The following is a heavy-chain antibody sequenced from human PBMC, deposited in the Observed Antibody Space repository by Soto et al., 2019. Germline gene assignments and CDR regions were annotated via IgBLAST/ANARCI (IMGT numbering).Heavy chain of an antibody. D-gene: IGHD5-18*01. CDR3: TFTAMVTLDYYYYGMDV. Sequence: VGSLRLSGAASGFTFSNAWMSWVRQAPGKGLEWVGRIKSKTDGGTTDYAAPVKGRFTISRDDSKNTLYLQMNSLKTEDTAVYYCTFTAMVTLDYYYYGMDVWGQGTTVTVSS. J-gene: IGHJ6*02. CDR2: IKSKTDGGTT. CDR1: GFTFSNAW. V-gene: IGHV3-15*01.